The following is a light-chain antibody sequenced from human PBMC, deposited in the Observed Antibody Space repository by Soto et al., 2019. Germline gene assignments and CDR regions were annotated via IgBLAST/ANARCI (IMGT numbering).Light chain of an antibody. CDR1: SSNIGAGYD. CDR2: SNN. CDR3: CSYAGKYTFL. Sequence: QSVLTQPPSVSGAPGQRVTISCTGSSSNIGAGYDVHWYQQLPGTAPKLLIYSNNQRPSGVPDRFSGSKSGTSASLAISGLQSEDEADYYCCSYAGKYTFLFGAGTKLTVL. J-gene: IGLJ2*01. V-gene: IGLV1-40*01.